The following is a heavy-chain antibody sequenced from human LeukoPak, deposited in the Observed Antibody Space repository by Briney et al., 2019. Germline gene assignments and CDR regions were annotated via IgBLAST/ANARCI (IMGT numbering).Heavy chain of an antibody. Sequence: GGSLRLSCAASGFTFSTYGMNWVRQAPGKGLEWVSGIIGSGATTYYVDSVKGRFTISRDNSKNTLYLQMNSLRAEDTAVYYCARVYYGSGSLYYYYYYMDVWGKGTTVTISS. CDR3: ARVYYGSGSLYYYYYYMDV. CDR1: GFTFSTYG. D-gene: IGHD3-10*01. CDR2: IIGSGATT. V-gene: IGHV3-23*01. J-gene: IGHJ6*03.